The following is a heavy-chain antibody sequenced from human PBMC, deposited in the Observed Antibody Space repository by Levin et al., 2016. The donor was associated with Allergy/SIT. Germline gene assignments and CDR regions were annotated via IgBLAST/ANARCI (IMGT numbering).Heavy chain of an antibody. D-gene: IGHD2/OR15-2a*01. CDR1: GYTFTSYY. Sequence: ASVKVSCKASGYTFTSYYMHWVRQAPGQGLEWMGIVNTYGGSTTYAQKFQGRVTMTRDTSTTTVHMELGSLRSEDTAVYYCARDLIVTEGGPDHWGQGTLVTVSS. J-gene: IGHJ4*02. CDR3: ARDLIVTEGGPDH. V-gene: IGHV1-46*01. CDR2: VNTYGGST.